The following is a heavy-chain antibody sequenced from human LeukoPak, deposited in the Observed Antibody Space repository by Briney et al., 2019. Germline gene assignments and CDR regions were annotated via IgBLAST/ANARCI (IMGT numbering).Heavy chain of an antibody. Sequence: SVKVSCKASGGTFSSYAISWVRQAPGQGLEWMGGIIPIFGTANYAQKFQGRVTITADKSTSTAYMELSSLRSEDTAVYYCARGKRYSGLFFDYWGQGTLVTVSS. V-gene: IGHV1-69*06. CDR2: IIPIFGTA. J-gene: IGHJ4*02. CDR3: ARGKRYSGLFFDY. CDR1: GGTFSSYA. D-gene: IGHD1-26*01.